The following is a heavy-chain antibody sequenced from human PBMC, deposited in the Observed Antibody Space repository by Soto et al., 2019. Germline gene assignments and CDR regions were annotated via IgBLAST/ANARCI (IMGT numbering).Heavy chain of an antibody. CDR2: IYWDGDK. CDR3: AHRRGAYYFDF. V-gene: IGHV2-5*02. D-gene: IGHD1-26*01. Sequence: QITLKESGPTLVKPTQTLTLTCTFSGFSLSTNGVGVGWIRQPPGKALEWLALIYWDGDKRYSPSLKSRLTITKDTSINSLFLTMTNMYPVDTATYYCAHRRGAYYFDFWGLGTLVTVSS. J-gene: IGHJ4*02. CDR1: GFSLSTNGVG.